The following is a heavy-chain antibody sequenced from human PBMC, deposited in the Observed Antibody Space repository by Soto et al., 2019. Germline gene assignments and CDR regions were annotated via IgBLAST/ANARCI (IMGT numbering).Heavy chain of an antibody. V-gene: IGHV4-34*01. CDR2: INHSGST. CDR1: GGSFSGYY. CDR3: ARGYSSSPLSLDY. D-gene: IGHD6-6*01. J-gene: IGHJ4*02. Sequence: SETLSLTCAVYGGSFSGYYWSWIRQPPGKGLEWIGEINHSGSTNYNPSLKSRVTISVDTSKNQFSLKLSSVTAADTAVYYCARGYSSSPLSLDYWGQGTLVTVSS.